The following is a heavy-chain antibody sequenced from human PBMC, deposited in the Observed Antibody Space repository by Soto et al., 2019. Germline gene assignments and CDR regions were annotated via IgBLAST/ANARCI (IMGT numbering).Heavy chain of an antibody. CDR2: IKSKTDGGTT. Sequence: PGGSLRLSCAASGFTFSNAWMSWVRQAPGKGLEWVGRIKSKTDGGTTDYAAPVKGRFTISRDDSKNTLYLQMSSLKTEDTAVYYCTTDQTYYDILTGLGGLGYYGMDVWGQGTTVTVSS. CDR1: GFTFSNAW. J-gene: IGHJ6*02. CDR3: TTDQTYYDILTGLGGLGYYGMDV. D-gene: IGHD3-9*01. V-gene: IGHV3-15*01.